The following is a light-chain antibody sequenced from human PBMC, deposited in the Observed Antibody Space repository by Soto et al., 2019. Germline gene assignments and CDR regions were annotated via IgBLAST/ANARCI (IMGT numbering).Light chain of an antibody. J-gene: IGLJ2*01. CDR3: AAWDDSLSDVV. V-gene: IGLV1-47*01. CDR2: RNN. CDR1: SSNIGSNY. Sequence: QTVVTQPPSASGTPGQRVTISCSGSSSNIGSNYVYWYQQLPGTAPKLLIYRNNQRPSGGPDRFSGYKSGTSASLAISGLRSEDEADYYCAAWDDSLSDVVFGGGTKVTVL.